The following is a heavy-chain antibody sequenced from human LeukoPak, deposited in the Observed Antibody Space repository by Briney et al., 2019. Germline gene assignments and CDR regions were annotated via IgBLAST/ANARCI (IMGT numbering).Heavy chain of an antibody. CDR2: IYYSGST. Sequence: PSETLSLTCTVSGGSVGSGSYYWSWIRQPPGKGLEWIGYIYYSGSTNYNPSLKSRVTISVDTSKNQFSLKLSSVTAADTAVYYCARGGRYFDWLLYHGTPYFDYWGQGTLVTVSS. CDR1: GGSVGSGSYY. D-gene: IGHD3-9*01. J-gene: IGHJ4*02. CDR3: ARGGRYFDWLLYHGTPYFDY. V-gene: IGHV4-61*01.